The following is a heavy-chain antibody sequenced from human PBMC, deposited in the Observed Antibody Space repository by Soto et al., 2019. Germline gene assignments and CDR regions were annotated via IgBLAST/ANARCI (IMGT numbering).Heavy chain of an antibody. D-gene: IGHD3-22*01. CDR2: IYYSGST. CDR1: GGSISSGGYY. J-gene: IGHJ5*02. Sequence: SETLSLTCTVSGGSISSGGYYWSWIRQHPGKGLEWIGYIYYSGSTYYNPSLKSRVTISVDTSENQFSLKLSSVTAADTAVYYCARTSYDSSGTAADPWGQGTLVTVSS. V-gene: IGHV4-31*03. CDR3: ARTSYDSSGTAADP.